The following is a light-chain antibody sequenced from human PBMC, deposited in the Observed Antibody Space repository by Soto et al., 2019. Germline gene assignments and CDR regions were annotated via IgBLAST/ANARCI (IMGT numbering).Light chain of an antibody. CDR1: SSYVGGYNY. Sequence: QSVLTQPRSLSGSPGPAVTISCTGTSSYVGGYNYFSWYQQHPGKAPKLMIYDVSKRPSGVPDRFSGSKSGNTASLTISGLQAEDEADYYCCSSAGTYTYVFGTGTKVTVL. V-gene: IGLV2-11*01. CDR2: DVS. J-gene: IGLJ1*01. CDR3: CSSAGTYTYV.